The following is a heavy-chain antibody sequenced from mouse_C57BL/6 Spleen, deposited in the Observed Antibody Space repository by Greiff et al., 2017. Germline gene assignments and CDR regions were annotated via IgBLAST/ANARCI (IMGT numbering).Heavy chain of an antibody. CDR3: TTFITTVPFAY. CDR1: GFNIKDYY. J-gene: IGHJ3*01. CDR2: IDPEDGDT. Sequence: VQLQQSGAELVRPGASVKLSCTASGFNIKDYYMHWVKQRPEQGLEWIGRIDPEDGDTEYAPKFQGKATMTADTSSNTAYLQLSSLTSEDTAVDYCTTFITTVPFAYWGQGTLVTVSA. V-gene: IGHV14-1*01. D-gene: IGHD1-1*01.